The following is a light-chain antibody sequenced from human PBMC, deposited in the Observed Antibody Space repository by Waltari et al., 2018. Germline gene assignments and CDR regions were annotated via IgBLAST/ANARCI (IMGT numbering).Light chain of an antibody. CDR2: RNN. CDR3: AAWDDSLRGPV. CDR1: SSNIGRNL. Sequence: QSVLTQAPSASGTPGQRVTISCSGSSSNIGRNLVFWYQLLPGMAPKLLISRNNQRPSGVPDRFSGSKSGTSASLAISGLRSEDEADYSCAAWDDSLRGPVFGTGTKLTAL. V-gene: IGLV1-47*01. J-gene: IGLJ3*02.